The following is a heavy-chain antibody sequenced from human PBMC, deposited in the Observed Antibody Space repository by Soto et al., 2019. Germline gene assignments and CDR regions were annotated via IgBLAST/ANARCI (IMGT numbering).Heavy chain of an antibody. CDR3: SRGRYRFWSGYYQYYFDY. CDR1: GGSISSYY. V-gene: IGHV4-59*01. Sequence: SETLSVTCTVSGGSISSYYRIWVRQPPGKGLEWTGYIYYSGSTNYRPPLKSRVNISVDTSKDQFSLKLSSVTAADTAVYYCSRGRYRFWSGYYQYYFDYWGQGTLVTVSS. D-gene: IGHD3-3*01. CDR2: IYYSGST. J-gene: IGHJ4*02.